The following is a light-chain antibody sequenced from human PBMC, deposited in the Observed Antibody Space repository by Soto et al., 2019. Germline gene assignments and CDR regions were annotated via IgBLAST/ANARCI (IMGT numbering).Light chain of an antibody. CDR1: QSVSSSY. CDR2: GAS. CDR3: HQYDSSPLT. J-gene: IGKJ4*01. V-gene: IGKV3-20*01. Sequence: EIVLTQSPGTLSLSPGERATLSCRASQSVSSSYLAWYQQKPGQAPRLLIYGASSRATGIPDRFSGSGSRTDFTLTISRLEPEDVAGYYCHQYDSSPLTFGGGTKVEIK.